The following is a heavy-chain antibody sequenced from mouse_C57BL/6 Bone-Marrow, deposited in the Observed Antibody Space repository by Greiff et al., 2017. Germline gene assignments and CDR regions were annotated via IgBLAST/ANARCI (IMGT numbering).Heavy chain of an antibody. J-gene: IGHJ3*01. D-gene: IGHD1-1*01. CDR1: GFNIKDDY. CDR3: AEPIYYYGSSYTWFAY. Sequence: EVQLQQSGAELVRPGASVKLSCTASGFNIKDDYMHWVKQRPEQGLEWIGWIDPENGDTEYASKFQGKATITADTSSNTAYLQLSSLTSEDTAIYYCAEPIYYYGSSYTWFAYWGQGTLVTVSA. CDR2: IDPENGDT. V-gene: IGHV14-4*01.